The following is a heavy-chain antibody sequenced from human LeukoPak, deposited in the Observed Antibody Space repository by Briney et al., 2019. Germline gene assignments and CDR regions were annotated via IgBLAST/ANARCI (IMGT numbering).Heavy chain of an antibody. CDR2: INPSGGST. CDR3: ARAAISKDGSGYFY. CDR1: GYTFTSDY. D-gene: IGHD3-22*01. J-gene: IGHJ4*02. V-gene: IGHV1-46*04. Sequence: ASVKVSCKASGYTFTSDYIHWVRQAPGQGLEWMGIINPSGGSTSYAQKLQGRVIMTRDTSTSTAYMELRSLRSDDTGVYYCARAAISKDGSGYFYWGQGTLVTVSS.